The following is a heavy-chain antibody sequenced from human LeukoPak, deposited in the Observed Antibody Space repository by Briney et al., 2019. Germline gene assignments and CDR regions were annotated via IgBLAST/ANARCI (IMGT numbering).Heavy chain of an antibody. CDR3: ARGFLRGYCSGGSCYPRS. CDR2: ISYDGSNK. J-gene: IGHJ5*02. Sequence: GGSLRLSCAASGFTFSSYGMHWVRQAPGKGLEWVAVISYDGSNKYYADSVKGRFTISRDNSKNTLYLQMNSLRAEDTAVYYCARGFLRGYCSGGSCYPRSWGQGTLVTVSS. CDR1: GFTFSSYG. D-gene: IGHD2-15*01. V-gene: IGHV3-30*03.